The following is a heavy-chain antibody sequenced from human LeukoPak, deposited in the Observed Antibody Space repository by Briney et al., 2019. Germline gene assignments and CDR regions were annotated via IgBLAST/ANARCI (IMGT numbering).Heavy chain of an antibody. CDR3: ARSAENDSSGYHYGTDY. V-gene: IGHV1-2*02. D-gene: IGHD3-22*01. J-gene: IGHJ4*02. CDR2: IEPNSGGI. Sequence: ASMKVSCKASGYTFTGYYIHWVRQAPAQGLEWMGWIEPNSGGINYAQNFQGRVTMTRDTSITTAYMELSRLRSDDTAVYYCARSAENDSSGYHYGTDYWGQGTLVTVSS. CDR1: GYTFTGYY.